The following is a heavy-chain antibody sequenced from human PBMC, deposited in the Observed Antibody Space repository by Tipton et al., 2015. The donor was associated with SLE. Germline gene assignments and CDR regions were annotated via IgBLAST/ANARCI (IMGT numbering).Heavy chain of an antibody. D-gene: IGHD6-13*01. J-gene: IGHJ4*02. CDR1: GGSLRDYY. CDR3: ARRRGSSWYEDYFDY. V-gene: IGHV4-34*01. Sequence: TLSLTCAVYGGSLRDYYWSWIRQPPGKGLEWIGEINYSGNTNYSPSLKSRVTISVDTSKNQFSLKLSSVTAADTAVYYCARRRGSSWYEDYFDYWGQGTLVTVSS. CDR2: INYSGNT.